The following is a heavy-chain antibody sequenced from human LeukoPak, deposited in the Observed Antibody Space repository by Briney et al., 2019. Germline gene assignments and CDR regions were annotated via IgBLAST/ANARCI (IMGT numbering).Heavy chain of an antibody. CDR3: ARGEAGTYGFEY. D-gene: IGHD3-10*01. Sequence: SQTLSLTCAIFGDSVSSNSAAWNWIRQSPSRGLEWLGRAFYRSQWYNDYAVSVKGRIAINPDTSKNQFSLQLNSVTPEDTAVYYCARGEAGTYGFEYWGQGTLVTVSS. CDR1: GDSVSSNSAA. J-gene: IGHJ4*02. V-gene: IGHV6-1*01. CDR2: AFYRSQWYN.